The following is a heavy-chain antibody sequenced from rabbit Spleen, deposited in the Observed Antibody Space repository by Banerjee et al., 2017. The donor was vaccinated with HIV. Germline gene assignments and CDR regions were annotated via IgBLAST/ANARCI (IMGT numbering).Heavy chain of an antibody. CDR1: GLDFSSRYW. Sequence: HEQLEESGGDLVKPGASLTLTCKASGLDFSSRYWICWVRQAPGKGPEWIACIDTGSSGFTYFASWAKGRFTCSKTSSTTVTLQMTSLTAADMATYFCARDSSSSFSSYGMDLWGPGTLVTVS. CDR3: ARDSSSSFSSYGMDL. CDR2: IDTGSSGFT. V-gene: IGHV1S45*01. J-gene: IGHJ6*01. D-gene: IGHD1-1*01.